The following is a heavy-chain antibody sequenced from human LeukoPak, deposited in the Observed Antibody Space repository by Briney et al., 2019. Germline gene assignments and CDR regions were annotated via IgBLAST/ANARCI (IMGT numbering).Heavy chain of an antibody. CDR1: GFTFDDYA. D-gene: IGHD6-19*01. CDR3: AKDIGIAVAGYFDY. Sequence: GRSLRLSCAASGFTFDDYAMHWVRQAPGKGLEWVSGISWNSGSIGYADSVKGRSTISRDNAKNSLYLQMNSLRAEDTALYYCAKDIGIAVAGYFDYWGQGTLVTVSS. CDR2: ISWNSGSI. J-gene: IGHJ4*02. V-gene: IGHV3-9*01.